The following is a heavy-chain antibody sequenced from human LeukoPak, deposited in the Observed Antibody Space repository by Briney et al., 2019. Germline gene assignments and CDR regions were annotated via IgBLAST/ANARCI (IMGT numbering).Heavy chain of an antibody. CDR2: IYTSGST. J-gene: IGHJ4*02. D-gene: IGHD3-10*01. CDR3: ARFGITVVRGGKYYFDY. Sequence: SETLSLTCTVSGGSISNYYWSWIRQPAGKGLEWIGRIYTSGSTNYNPSLKSRITISVDTSKNQFSLMLSSVTAADTAVYYCARFGITVVRGGKYYFDYWGQGTLVTVSS. V-gene: IGHV4-4*07. CDR1: GGSISNYY.